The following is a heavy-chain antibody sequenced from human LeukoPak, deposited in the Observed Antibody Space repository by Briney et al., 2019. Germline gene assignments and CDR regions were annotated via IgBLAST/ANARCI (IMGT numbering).Heavy chain of an antibody. CDR3: ASALYSSSWQSAIKDY. CDR2: ISSSSSTI. V-gene: IGHV3-48*04. J-gene: IGHJ4*02. CDR1: GFTFSGSA. Sequence: GGSLRLSCAASGFTFSGSAMHWVRQAPGKGLEWVSYISSSSSTIYYADSVKGRFTISRDNAKNSLYLQMNSLRAEDTAVYYCASALYSSSWQSAIKDYWGQGTLVTVSS. D-gene: IGHD6-13*01.